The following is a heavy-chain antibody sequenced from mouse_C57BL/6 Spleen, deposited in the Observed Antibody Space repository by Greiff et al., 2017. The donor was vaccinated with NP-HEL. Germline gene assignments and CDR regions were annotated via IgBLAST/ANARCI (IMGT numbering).Heavy chain of an antibody. V-gene: IGHV1-55*01. CDR2: IYPGSGST. Sequence: VQLQQPGAELVKPGASVKMSCKASGYTFTSYWITWVKQRPGQGLEWIGDIYPGSGSTNYNEKFKSKATLTVDTSSSTAYMQLSSLTSEDSAVYYCARGELGRGYFDYWGQGTTLTVSS. D-gene: IGHD4-1*01. CDR1: GYTFTSYW. CDR3: ARGELGRGYFDY. J-gene: IGHJ2*01.